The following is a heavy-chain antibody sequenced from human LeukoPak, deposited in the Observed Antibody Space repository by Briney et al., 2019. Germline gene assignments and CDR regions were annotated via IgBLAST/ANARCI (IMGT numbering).Heavy chain of an antibody. V-gene: IGHV4-4*07. CDR1: GGSISSYY. Sequence: PSETLSLTCTVSGGSISSYYWSWIRQPAGKGLEWIGRIYTSASTNYNPSLKSRVTMSVDTPKNQFSLKLTSVTAADTAVYYCARDEGYDFWSGPGFDYWGQGTLVTVSS. CDR2: IYTSAST. J-gene: IGHJ4*02. CDR3: ARDEGYDFWSGPGFDY. D-gene: IGHD3-3*01.